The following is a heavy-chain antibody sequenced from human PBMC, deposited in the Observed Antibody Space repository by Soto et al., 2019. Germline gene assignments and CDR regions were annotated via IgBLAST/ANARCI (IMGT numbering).Heavy chain of an antibody. CDR1: GITVTNCF. D-gene: IGHD3-3*01. Sequence: EVXLVESGGGLVQPGGSLRLSCAASGITVTNCFMTXVRQAPGKGLEWVSVIXXXGXXXYAXXVKGXXXXXXDNXXXXXXXXXXXXXXXXXXXXXXXXXXLGGAYDFWQGGQGTLVTVSS. CDR3: XXXXLGGAYDFWQ. J-gene: IGHJ4*02. CDR2: IXXXGXX. V-gene: IGHV3-66*01.